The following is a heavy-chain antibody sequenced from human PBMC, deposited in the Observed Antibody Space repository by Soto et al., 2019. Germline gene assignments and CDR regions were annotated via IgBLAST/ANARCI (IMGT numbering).Heavy chain of an antibody. D-gene: IGHD3-10*01. CDR1: GFNFGFYA. V-gene: IGHV3-30-3*01. CDR2: ISYDGSNH. CDR3: ARDPVTKYYGSGSKFDF. J-gene: IGHJ4*02. Sequence: QVQLVESGGGVAQPGRSLRLSCAASGFNFGFYAMHWVRQAPGKGLEWVAVISYDGSNHYHADSVKGRFTISRDNSRNTLYLQMNSLRPEDTAIYFCARDPVTKYYGSGSKFDFWGQGTLVIVSS.